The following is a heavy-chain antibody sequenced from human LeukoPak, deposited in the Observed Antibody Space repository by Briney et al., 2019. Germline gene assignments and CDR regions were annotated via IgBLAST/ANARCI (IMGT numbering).Heavy chain of an antibody. CDR2: INPNSGGT. CDR1: GYTFTGYY. J-gene: IGHJ6*02. Sequence: ASVKVSCKASGYTFTGYYMHWVRQAPGQGLEWMGWINPNSGGTNYTQKFQGRVTMTRDTSISTAYMELSRLRSDDTAVYYCAREMGGYDFWSGYPRYNYGMDVWGQGTTVTVSS. CDR3: AREMGGYDFWSGYPRYNYGMDV. D-gene: IGHD3-3*01. V-gene: IGHV1-2*02.